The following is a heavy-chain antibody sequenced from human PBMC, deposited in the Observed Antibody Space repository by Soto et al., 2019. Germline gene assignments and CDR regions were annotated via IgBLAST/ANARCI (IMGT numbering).Heavy chain of an antibody. CDR1: GLTFSSYA. CDR3: AREIYDDYDSSGFDQ. V-gene: IGHV3-30-3*01. CDR2: ISYDGSNK. Sequence: GGSLRLSCAASGLTFSSYAMHCVRQAPGKGLEWVAVISYDGSNKYYADSVKGRFTISRDNSKNTLYLQMNSLRAEDTAVYYCAREIYDDYDSSGFDQWRQGILATVSS. D-gene: IGHD3-22*01. J-gene: IGHJ4*02.